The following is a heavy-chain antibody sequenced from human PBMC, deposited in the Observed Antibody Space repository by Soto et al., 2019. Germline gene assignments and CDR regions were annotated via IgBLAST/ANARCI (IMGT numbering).Heavy chain of an antibody. CDR1: GGSISSYY. D-gene: IGHD5-18*01. V-gene: IGHV4-59*08. CDR3: ARHDRYSYYFTPSGLSYYFDY. CDR2: IYYSGST. Sequence: QVQLQESGPGLVKPSETLSLTCTVSGGSISSYYWSWIRQPPGKGLEWIGYIYYSGSTNYNPSLKSRVTISVDTSKNQFSLKLSSVTAADTAVYYCARHDRYSYYFTPSGLSYYFDYWGQGTLVTVSS. J-gene: IGHJ4*02.